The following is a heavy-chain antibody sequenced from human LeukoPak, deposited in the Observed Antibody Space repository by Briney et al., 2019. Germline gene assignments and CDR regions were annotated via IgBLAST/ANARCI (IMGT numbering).Heavy chain of an antibody. CDR2: ISTTGGTT. J-gene: IGHJ4*02. Sequence: GGSLRLSCAASGLTFSSYGMSWVRQAPGRGLEWVSAISTTGGTTYYADSVRGRFTISRDNSRNTLYLQMNSLRAEDTAVYYCVRDVGYDNSPYFDYWGQGTLVTVSS. CDR3: VRDVGYDNSPYFDY. D-gene: IGHD3-22*01. V-gene: IGHV3-23*01. CDR1: GLTFSSYG.